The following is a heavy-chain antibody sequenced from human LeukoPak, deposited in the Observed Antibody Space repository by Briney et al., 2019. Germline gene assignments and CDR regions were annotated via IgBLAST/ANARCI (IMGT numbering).Heavy chain of an antibody. Sequence: ASVKVSCKASGYTFTSYAMNWVRQAPGQGLEWMGWMNPNSGNTGYAQKFQGRVAITRNTSISTAYMELSSLRSEDTAVYYCARGYCGGDCYYGYYYYMDVWGKGTTVTVSS. J-gene: IGHJ6*03. CDR1: GYTFTSYA. D-gene: IGHD2-21*02. V-gene: IGHV1-8*03. CDR2: MNPNSGNT. CDR3: ARGYCGGDCYYGYYYYMDV.